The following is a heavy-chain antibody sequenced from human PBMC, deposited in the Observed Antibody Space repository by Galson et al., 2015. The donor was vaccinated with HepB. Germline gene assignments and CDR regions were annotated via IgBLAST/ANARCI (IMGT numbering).Heavy chain of an antibody. CDR1: GFTFSSYA. D-gene: IGHD5-18*01. Sequence: SLRLSCAASGFTFSSYAMSWVRQAPGKGLEWVLGISGSGGTTYYADPVKGRFSISRDNSKNTLYVQMNSLRDEDTAVYYCAKEYVDAGHYSYYYMDVWGKGTTVTVS. CDR2: ISGSGGTT. CDR3: AKEYVDAGHYSYYYMDV. J-gene: IGHJ6*03. V-gene: IGHV3-23*01.